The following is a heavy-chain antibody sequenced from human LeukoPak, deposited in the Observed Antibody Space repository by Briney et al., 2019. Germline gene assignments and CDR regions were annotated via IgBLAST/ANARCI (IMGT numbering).Heavy chain of an antibody. V-gene: IGHV3-74*01. CDR2: IDTDGSST. J-gene: IGHJ4*02. CDR1: GFTFSSYW. D-gene: IGHD5-24*01. Sequence: GGSLRLSCAASGFTFSSYWMHWVRQAPGKGLVWVSRIDTDGSSTTYADSVKGRFTISRDNAKNTHYLQMNSLRAEDTAVYYCATEMAAMVYWGQGTLVTVSS. CDR3: ATEMAAMVY.